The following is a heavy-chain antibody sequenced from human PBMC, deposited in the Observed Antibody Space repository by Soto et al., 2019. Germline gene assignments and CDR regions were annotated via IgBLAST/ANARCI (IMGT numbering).Heavy chain of an antibody. D-gene: IGHD4-17*01. CDR3: AKELSTVIPTTHWFDP. CDR1: GFTFSSYA. Sequence: EVQLLESGGGLVQPGGSLRISCAASGFTFSSYAMSWVRQAPGKGLEWVSAISGSGGSTYYAYSVKGRFTISRDNSKNTLYLQMNSLRAEDTAVYYCAKELSTVIPTTHWFDPWGQGTLVTGSS. J-gene: IGHJ5*02. V-gene: IGHV3-23*01. CDR2: ISGSGGST.